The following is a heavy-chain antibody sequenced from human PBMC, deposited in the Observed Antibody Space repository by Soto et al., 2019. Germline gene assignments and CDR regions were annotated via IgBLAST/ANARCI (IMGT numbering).Heavy chain of an antibody. CDR2: IYYSGST. J-gene: IGHJ5*02. CDR3: ATAVAGTSGWFDP. CDR1: GGSISSSIYY. D-gene: IGHD6-19*01. V-gene: IGHV4-39*01. Sequence: SETLSLTCTVSGGSISSSIYYWGWIRQPPGKGLEWIGSIYYSGSTYYSQSLKSRVSISVDTSKNQFSLKVSSVTAADTAVYYCATAVAGTSGWFDPWGQGTLVTVSS.